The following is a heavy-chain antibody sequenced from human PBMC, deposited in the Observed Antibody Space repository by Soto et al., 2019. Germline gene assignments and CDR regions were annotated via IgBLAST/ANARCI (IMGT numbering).Heavy chain of an antibody. CDR3: SRRAPEGFDP. V-gene: IGHV4-39*01. CDR2: INHSGNT. J-gene: IGHJ5*02. CDR1: GGSIGTSAYY. Sequence: SETLSLTCAVSGGSIGTSAYYWGWIRQAPGKGLEWIGSINHSGNTYLSPSLKDRVTMSVDTSKNSLSLKLRSATAADTGLYYCSRRAPEGFDPWGQGTLVTVSS.